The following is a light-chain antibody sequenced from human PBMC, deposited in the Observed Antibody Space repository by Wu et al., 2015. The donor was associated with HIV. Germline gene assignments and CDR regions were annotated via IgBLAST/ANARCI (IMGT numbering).Light chain of an antibody. CDR3: QQYATSIT. J-gene: IGKJ5*01. CDR1: QSVSSN. Sequence: EIVMTQSPATLSVSPGERATLSCRASQSVSSNLAWYQQKPGQPPRVLIYGASSRATGIPDRFSGSGSGTEFTLTISRLKSEDFAVYYCQQYATSITFGQGTRLEIK. V-gene: IGKV3D-15*01. CDR2: GAS.